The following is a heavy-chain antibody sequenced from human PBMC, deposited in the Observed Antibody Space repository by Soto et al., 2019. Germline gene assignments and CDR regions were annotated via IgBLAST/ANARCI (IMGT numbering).Heavy chain of an antibody. Sequence: LCGGSISSGGYYWSWIRQPPGKGLEWIGYIYYSGSTYYNPSLKSRVTISVDTSKNQFSLKLSSVTAADTAVYYCARVKGPDTAMVRFDYWGQGTLVTVSS. V-gene: IGHV4-31*02. D-gene: IGHD5-18*01. CDR3: ARVKGPDTAMVRFDY. J-gene: IGHJ4*02. CDR1: GGSISSGGYY. CDR2: IYYSGST.